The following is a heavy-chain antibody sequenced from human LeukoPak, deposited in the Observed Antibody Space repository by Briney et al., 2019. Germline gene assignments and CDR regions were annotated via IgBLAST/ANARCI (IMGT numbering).Heavy chain of an antibody. Sequence: GGSLRLSCAASGFTFRDYYMIWIRQAPGKGLEWISSISGPATTTHYTDSVKGRFAISRDNADNSLYLQMDSLRAEDTAVYYCARDRDVAVVSAHYDAYDIWGQGTLVTVSS. V-gene: IGHV3-11*01. CDR1: GFTFRDYY. CDR3: ARDRDVAVVSAHYDAYDI. D-gene: IGHD2-15*01. CDR2: ISGPATTT. J-gene: IGHJ3*02.